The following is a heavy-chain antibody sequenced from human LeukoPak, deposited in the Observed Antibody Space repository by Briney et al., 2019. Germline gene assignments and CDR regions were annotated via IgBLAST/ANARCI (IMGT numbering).Heavy chain of an antibody. J-gene: IGHJ3*02. V-gene: IGHV3-23*01. CDR2: ITGGGST. Sequence: SGGSLRLSCAASGFTFSSYAMSWVRQAPGKGLERVSAITGGGSTYYADSVKGRFTISRDNSKNTLSLQMSSLRAEDTAIYYCAKPYGGNLADGFDIWGQGTMVTVSS. CDR3: AKPYGGNLADGFDI. D-gene: IGHD4-23*01. CDR1: GFTFSSYA.